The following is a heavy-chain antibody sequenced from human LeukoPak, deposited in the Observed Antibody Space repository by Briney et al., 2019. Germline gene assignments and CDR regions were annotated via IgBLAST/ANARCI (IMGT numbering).Heavy chain of an antibody. V-gene: IGHV1-46*01. CDR2: INPSDGAT. Sequence: ASVKVSCKASGYTFTMYYIHWVRQAPGQGLEWMGMINPSDGATTYAQRFQGRVTMTRDMSTTTVYMHLRSLRSEDTAVYYCARNAGPGDGLIDYWGQETLVTVSS. CDR3: ARNAGPGDGLIDY. D-gene: IGHD5-24*01. J-gene: IGHJ4*02. CDR1: GYTFTMYY.